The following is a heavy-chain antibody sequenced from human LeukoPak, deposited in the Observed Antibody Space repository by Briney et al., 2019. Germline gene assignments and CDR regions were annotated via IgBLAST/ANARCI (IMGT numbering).Heavy chain of an antibody. D-gene: IGHD3-10*01. CDR1: GFTFSYYG. Sequence: GGSLRLSCAASGFTFSYYGMHWVRQAPGKGLEWVAVISYDGSNKYYADSVKGRFTISRDNSKNTLYLQMNSLRAEDTAVYYCAKPSGVVRGVIDPLGMDVWGQGTTVTVSS. CDR2: ISYDGSNK. J-gene: IGHJ6*02. CDR3: AKPSGVVRGVIDPLGMDV. V-gene: IGHV3-30*18.